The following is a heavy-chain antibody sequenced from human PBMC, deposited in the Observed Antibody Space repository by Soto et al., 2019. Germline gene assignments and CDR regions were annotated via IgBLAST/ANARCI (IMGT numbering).Heavy chain of an antibody. CDR2: INHSGST. D-gene: IGHD4-17*01. CDR3: ARDVPTTVVTSDSDAFDI. CDR1: GGSFSGYY. Sequence: SETLSLTCAVCGGSFSGYYWSWIRQPPGKGLEWIGEINHSGSTNYNPSLKSRVTISVDTSKNQFSLKLSSVTAADTAVYYCARDVPTTVVTSDSDAFDIWGQGTMVIVSS. V-gene: IGHV4-34*01. J-gene: IGHJ3*02.